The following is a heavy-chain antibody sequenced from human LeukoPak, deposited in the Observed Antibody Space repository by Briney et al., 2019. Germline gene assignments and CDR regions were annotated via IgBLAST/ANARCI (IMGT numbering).Heavy chain of an antibody. V-gene: IGHV5-51*01. CDR2: IYPGDSDI. Sequence: GESLKISCKASRYSSASYWIAWVRQMPGKGLEWMGIIYPGDSDIIYSPSFQGQVTISVDKSVSAAYLQWSSLKASDTAMYYCASPPTRECSSISCPLSYWGQGTLVTVSS. J-gene: IGHJ4*02. D-gene: IGHD2-2*01. CDR3: ASPPTRECSSISCPLSY. CDR1: RYSSASYW.